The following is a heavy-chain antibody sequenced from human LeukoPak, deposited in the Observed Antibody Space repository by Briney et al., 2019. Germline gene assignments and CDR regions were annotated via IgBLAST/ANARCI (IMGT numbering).Heavy chain of an antibody. CDR3: ASSPAGITMVRGVYFDY. D-gene: IGHD3-10*01. Sequence: GESLKISCKGSGYSFTSYWIGWVRQMPGKGLEWMGIIYPGDSDTRYSPSFQGQVTISADKSISTAYLQWSSLKASDTAMYYCASSPAGITMVRGVYFDYWGQGTLVTVSS. CDR2: IYPGDSDT. V-gene: IGHV5-51*01. J-gene: IGHJ4*02. CDR1: GYSFTSYW.